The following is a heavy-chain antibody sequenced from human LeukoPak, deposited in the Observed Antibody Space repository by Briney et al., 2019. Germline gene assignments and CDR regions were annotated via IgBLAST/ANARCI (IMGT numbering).Heavy chain of an antibody. CDR1: GYSISSGDYY. V-gene: IGHV4-30-4*01. CDR3: ASWGRRGSWFDP. J-gene: IGHJ5*02. D-gene: IGHD1-26*01. CDR2: IYYSPTP. Sequence: SQTLSLTCTVSGYSISSGDYYWSWIRQPPGKGLEWIGSIYYSPTPYYTPSLTSRITTSVDTSKNQSSLNLNSVTAADTAVYYCASWGRRGSWFDPWGQGTLVTVSS.